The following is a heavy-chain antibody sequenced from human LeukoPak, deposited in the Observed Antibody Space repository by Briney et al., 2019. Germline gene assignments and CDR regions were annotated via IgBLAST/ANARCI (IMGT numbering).Heavy chain of an antibody. CDR3: ARGRGEDFWSGYPARYYYYIDV. CDR2: ISSSGSTI. J-gene: IGHJ6*03. Sequence: GGSLRLSRAASGFTFSDYYMSWIRQAPGKGLEWVSYISSSGSTIYYADSVKGRFTISRDNAKNSLYLQMNSLRAEDTAVYYCARGRGEDFWSGYPARYYYYIDVWGKGTTVTVSS. D-gene: IGHD3-3*01. CDR1: GFTFSDYY. V-gene: IGHV3-11*01.